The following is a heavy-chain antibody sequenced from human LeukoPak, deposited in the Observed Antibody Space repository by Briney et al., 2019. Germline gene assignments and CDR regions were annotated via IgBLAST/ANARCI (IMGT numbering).Heavy chain of an antibody. Sequence: GRSLRLSCAASGFTFSSYGMHWVRQAPGKGLEWVAVISYDGSNKYYADSVKGRFTISRDNSKNTLYLQMNSLRAEDTAVYYCAKNREGSGSYYAARGMDVWGQGTTVTVYS. CDR3: AKNREGSGSYYAARGMDV. CDR2: ISYDGSNK. J-gene: IGHJ6*02. CDR1: GFTFSSYG. D-gene: IGHD3-10*01. V-gene: IGHV3-30*18.